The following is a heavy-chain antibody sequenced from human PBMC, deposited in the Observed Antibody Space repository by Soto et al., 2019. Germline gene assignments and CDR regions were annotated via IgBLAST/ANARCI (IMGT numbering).Heavy chain of an antibody. V-gene: IGHV4-59*01. J-gene: IGHJ1*01. Sequence: SSETLSLTCTVSGGSISSYYWSWIRQPPGEGLEWIGNVYYSGSTNYNPSLKSRVTISADTSNNQFSLKLTSVTAADTAVYYCAKGVPGIAVAGTGYFQHWGQGTLVTVSS. CDR3: AKGVPGIAVAGTGYFQH. CDR2: VYYSGST. CDR1: GGSISSYY. D-gene: IGHD6-19*01.